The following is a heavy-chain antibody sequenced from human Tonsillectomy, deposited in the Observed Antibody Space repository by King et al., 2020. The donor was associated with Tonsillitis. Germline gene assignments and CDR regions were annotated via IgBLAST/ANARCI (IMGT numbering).Heavy chain of an antibody. CDR3: ARHPVWWSDRRSVWFDP. Sequence: QLQESGPGLVKPSETLSLSCAVSDDSIPGGNHYWGWIRQPPGQGLEWIGSLYYNGSTYYNPSLKSRVTISVDTSKNRFSLKVRSVTAADTAVYYCARHPVWWSDRRSVWFDPWGQGTLVTVSS. J-gene: IGHJ5*02. D-gene: IGHD2-21*01. CDR2: LYYNGST. CDR1: DDSIPGGNHY. V-gene: IGHV4-39*07.